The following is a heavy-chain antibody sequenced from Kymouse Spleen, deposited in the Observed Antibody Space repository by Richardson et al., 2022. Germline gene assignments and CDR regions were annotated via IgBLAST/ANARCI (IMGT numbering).Heavy chain of an antibody. J-gene: IGHJ4*02. Sequence: QVQLVESGGGVVQPGRSLRLSCAASGFTFSSYGMHWVRQAPGKGLEWVAVIWYDGSNKYYADSVKGRFTISRDNSKNTLYLQMNSLRAEDTAVYYCAREGIAARLFDYWGQGTLVTVSS. CDR1: GFTFSSYG. V-gene: IGHV3-33*01. CDR3: AREGIAARLFDY. D-gene: IGHD6-6*01. CDR2: IWYDGSNK.